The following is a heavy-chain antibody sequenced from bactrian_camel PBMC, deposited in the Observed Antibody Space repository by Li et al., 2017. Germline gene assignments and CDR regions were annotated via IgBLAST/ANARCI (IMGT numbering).Heavy chain of an antibody. CDR3: ETRGK. V-gene: IGHV3S1*01. CDR1: GYTWSRNC. Sequence: QVQLVESGGGSVQAGGPLKLSCAASGYTWSRNCMGWFRQAPGETRERVAVIYTAGGSTYYADSVKGRLTISKDNAKNTLYLQLSRLKTEDTAMYYCETRGKRGQGTQVTVS. CDR2: IYTAGGST. J-gene: IGHJ4*01.